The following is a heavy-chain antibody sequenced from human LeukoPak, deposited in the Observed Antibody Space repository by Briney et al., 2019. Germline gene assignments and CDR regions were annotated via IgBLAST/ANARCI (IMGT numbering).Heavy chain of an antibody. Sequence: SDTLALTCAVSGGSFSGYYWSWIRQPPGKGLEWIGEITHSGSTNYNPSLKSRVTISVDTSKNQFSLKLSSATAADTAVYYCARVPTSLIRRVGAFDIWGQGTMVTVSS. CDR1: GGSFSGYY. V-gene: IGHV4-34*01. CDR2: ITHSGST. D-gene: IGHD1-14*01. J-gene: IGHJ3*02. CDR3: ARVPTSLIRRVGAFDI.